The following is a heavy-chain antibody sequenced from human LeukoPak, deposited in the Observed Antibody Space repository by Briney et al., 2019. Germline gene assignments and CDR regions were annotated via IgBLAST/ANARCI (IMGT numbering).Heavy chain of an antibody. V-gene: IGHV4-34*01. CDR3: AKDPLYCSSTSCRNFDY. Sequence: SETLSLTCAVYGGSFSGYYWSWIRQPPGKGLEWIGEINHSGSTNYNPSLKSRVTISVDTSKNQFSLKLSSVTAADTAVYYCAKDPLYCSSTSCRNFDYWGQGTLVTVSS. CDR2: INHSGST. CDR1: GGSFSGYY. D-gene: IGHD2-2*01. J-gene: IGHJ4*02.